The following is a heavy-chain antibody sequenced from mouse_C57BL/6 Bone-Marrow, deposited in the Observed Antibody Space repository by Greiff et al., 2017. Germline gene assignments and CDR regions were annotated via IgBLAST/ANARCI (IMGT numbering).Heavy chain of an antibody. CDR3: TTLYGLYYAMDY. CDR2: IHPNSGST. CDR1: GYTFTSYW. D-gene: IGHD5-5*01. V-gene: IGHV1-64*01. Sequence: QVQLQQPGAELVKPGASVKLSCKASGYTFTSYWMHWVKQRPGQGLEWIGMIHPNSGSTNYNEKFKSKATLTVDKSSSTAYMQLSSLTSEDSAVYYCTTLYGLYYAMDYWGQGTSVTVSS. J-gene: IGHJ4*01.